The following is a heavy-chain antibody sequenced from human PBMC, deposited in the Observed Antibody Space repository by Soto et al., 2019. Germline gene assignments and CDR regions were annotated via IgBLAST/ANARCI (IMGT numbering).Heavy chain of an antibody. CDR3: ARVERGTATTVVDAFDI. CDR2: ISHSGGT. V-gene: IGHV4-34*01. J-gene: IGHJ3*02. Sequence: QVQLQQWGAGLLKPSETLSLPCAVYGGFVSSGSYYWSWIRQPPGKGLEWFGEISHSGGTHFNPSRKSRVTISVDTSKNQFSLKMSSVTAADTALYYCARVERGTATTVVDAFDIWGPGTMVTVSS. D-gene: IGHD1-1*01. CDR1: GGFVSSGSYY.